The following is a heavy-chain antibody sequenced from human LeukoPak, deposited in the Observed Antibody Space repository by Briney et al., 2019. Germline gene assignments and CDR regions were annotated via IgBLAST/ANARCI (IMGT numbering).Heavy chain of an antibody. CDR2: IYYSGTT. Sequence: SETLSLTCSVSGGSISGYYWSWIRQPPGKGLEWIGYIYYSGTTIYNPSLRSRVTISVDTSNNQFSLKLSSVTAADTAVYFCARAETFYYGSGSSNWFDPWGQGTLVTVSS. CDR3: ARAETFYYGSGSSNWFDP. J-gene: IGHJ5*02. D-gene: IGHD3-10*01. V-gene: IGHV4-59*08. CDR1: GGSISGYY.